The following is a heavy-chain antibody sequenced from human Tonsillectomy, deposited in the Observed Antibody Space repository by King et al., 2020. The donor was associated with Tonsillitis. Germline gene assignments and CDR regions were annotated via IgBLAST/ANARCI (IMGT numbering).Heavy chain of an antibody. CDR2: MNPSRGGT. CDR1: GYIFIDYY. D-gene: IGHD1-14*01. J-gene: IGHJ4*02. CDR3: ARNKERVTVGTTAYYFEH. V-gene: IGHV1-2*02. Sequence: QLVQSGADVRKPGASVKVSCKASGYIFIDYYINWVRQAPGQGLEWMGWMNPSRGGTKYAQKFEGRGTMTRDTSISTAYMELSRLRSDDTAVYYCARNKERVTVGTTAYYFEHWGQGTLVTVSS.